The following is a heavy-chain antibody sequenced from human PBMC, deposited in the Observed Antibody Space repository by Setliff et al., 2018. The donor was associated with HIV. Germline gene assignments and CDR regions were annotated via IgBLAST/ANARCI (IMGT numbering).Heavy chain of an antibody. CDR3: ARGVDGSYRKFFDN. J-gene: IGHJ4*02. CDR2: IMPIFGTA. V-gene: IGHV1-69*13. D-gene: IGHD1-26*01. Sequence: SVKVSCKASGGSFSSYGLSWVRQAPGQGLEWMGGIMPIFGTANYAQKFQGRVTIIADASTNTVNMELSSLRSEDTAVYYCARGVDGSYRKFFDNWGQGTLVTRLL. CDR1: GGSFSSYG.